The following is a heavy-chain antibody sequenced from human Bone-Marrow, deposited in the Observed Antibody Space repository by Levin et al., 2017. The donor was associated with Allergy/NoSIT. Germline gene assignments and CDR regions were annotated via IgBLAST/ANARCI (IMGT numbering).Heavy chain of an antibody. CDR2: ISYDGSNK. Sequence: GGSLRLSCAASGFTFSSYGMHWVRQAPGKGLEWVAVISYDGSNKYYADSVKGRFTISRDNCKNTLYLQMNSLRAEDTAVYYCAKDLYSVILLWFRELSRFWFDPWGQGTLVTVSS. D-gene: IGHD3-10*01. J-gene: IGHJ5*02. V-gene: IGHV3-30*18. CDR3: AKDLYSVILLWFRELSRFWFDP. CDR1: GFTFSSYG.